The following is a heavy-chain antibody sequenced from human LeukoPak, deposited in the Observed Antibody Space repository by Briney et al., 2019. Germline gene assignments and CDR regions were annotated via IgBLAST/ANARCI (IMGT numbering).Heavy chain of an antibody. Sequence: GESLKISCKGSGYSFTTYWIGWVRQMPGKGLEWMGIIYPGDSDTRYSPSFQGQVTISADKSISTAYLQWTSLKASDTAMYYCARWLIDTASDYWGQGTLVTVSS. CDR2: IYPGDSDT. J-gene: IGHJ4*02. V-gene: IGHV5-51*01. CDR1: GYSFTTYW. D-gene: IGHD5-18*01. CDR3: ARWLIDTASDY.